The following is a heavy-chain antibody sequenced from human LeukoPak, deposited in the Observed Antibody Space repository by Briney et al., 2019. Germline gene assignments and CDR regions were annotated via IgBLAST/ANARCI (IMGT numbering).Heavy chain of an antibody. CDR1: GFTVSSNY. V-gene: IGHV3-66*02. Sequence: GGSLRLSCAASGFTVSSNYMSWVRQALGKGLEWVSVIYSGGSTYYADSVKGRFTISRDNSKNTLYLQMNSLRAEDTAVYYCARVYSGAHFDYWGQGTLVTVSS. CDR3: ARVYSGAHFDY. CDR2: IYSGGST. D-gene: IGHD2-21*01. J-gene: IGHJ4*02.